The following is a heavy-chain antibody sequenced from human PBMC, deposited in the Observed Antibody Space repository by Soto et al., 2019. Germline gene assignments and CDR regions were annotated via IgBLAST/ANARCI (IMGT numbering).Heavy chain of an antibody. D-gene: IGHD3-16*01. J-gene: IGHJ4*02. CDR3: ARVIGMITFGGVDY. V-gene: IGHV3-30-3*01. CDR2: ISYDGSNK. CDR1: GFTFSSYA. Sequence: GGSLRLSCAASGFTFSSYAMHWVRQAPGKGLEWVAVISYDGSNKYYADSVKGRFTISRDNSKNTLYLQMNSLRAEDTAAYYCARVIGMITFGGVDYWGQGTLVTVSS.